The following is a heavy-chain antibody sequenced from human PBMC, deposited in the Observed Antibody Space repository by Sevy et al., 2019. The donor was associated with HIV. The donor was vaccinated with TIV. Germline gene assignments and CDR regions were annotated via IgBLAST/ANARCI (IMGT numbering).Heavy chain of an antibody. CDR2: IIPKIGPA. D-gene: IGHD6-13*01. J-gene: IGHJ4*02. CDR3: AKSISWYASFDF. V-gene: IGHV1-69*13. Sequence: ASVKVSCKVSGHAFNNYAISWVRQAPGQGLEWMGGIIPKIGPANYGQKFQDRVTITADESTSIAYMELRSLRSEDTAIYYCAKSISWYASFDFWGQGTLVTVSS. CDR1: GHAFNNYA.